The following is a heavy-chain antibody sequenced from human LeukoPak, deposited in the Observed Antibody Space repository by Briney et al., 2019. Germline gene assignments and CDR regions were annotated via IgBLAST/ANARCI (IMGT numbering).Heavy chain of an antibody. V-gene: IGHV1-2*02. CDR3: ARGGAHTLVVAAAVIPPFGY. J-gene: IGHJ4*02. D-gene: IGHD2-2*02. CDR2: IILNSGET. CDR1: GYTSTYYY. Sequence: ASVKVSCKASGYTSTYYYMHWVRQAPGQGLEWMGWIILNSGETNYAQRFQGRVTMTRDTSISTAYMELSRLRSDDTAIYYCARGGAHTLVVAAAVIPPFGYWGRGTLVTVSS.